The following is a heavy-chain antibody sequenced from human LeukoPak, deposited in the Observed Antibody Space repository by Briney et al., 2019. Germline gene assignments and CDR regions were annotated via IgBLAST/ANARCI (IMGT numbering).Heavy chain of an antibody. V-gene: IGHV4-59*01. J-gene: IGHJ4*02. Sequence: PSETLSLTCTVSGGSITSSYWSWIRQPPGKGLEWIGCIYYSGSADYNPSLKSRVTISVDTSKNQFSLKLTSMTAADTAVYYCARGNWRYYFGYWGQGTLLTVSS. CDR2: IYYSGSA. CDR3: ARGNWRYYFGY. CDR1: GGSITSSY. D-gene: IGHD1-1*01.